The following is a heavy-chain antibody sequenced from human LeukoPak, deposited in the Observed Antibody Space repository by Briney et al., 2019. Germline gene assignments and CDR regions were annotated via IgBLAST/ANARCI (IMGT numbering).Heavy chain of an antibody. Sequence: PGGSLRLSCKASGFIFGVHAMSWLRHAPGKGLARVFFIRNKAYGGTSEYAASVKGRYSISRDDYNSVAYLQMNTLKTEDTALYYCTRYDYNDFWRGYPQFDHWGQGTRVTVSS. J-gene: IGHJ4*02. CDR3: TRYDYNDFWRGYPQFDH. CDR1: GFIFGVHA. D-gene: IGHD3-3*01. CDR2: IRNKAYGGTS. V-gene: IGHV3-49*03.